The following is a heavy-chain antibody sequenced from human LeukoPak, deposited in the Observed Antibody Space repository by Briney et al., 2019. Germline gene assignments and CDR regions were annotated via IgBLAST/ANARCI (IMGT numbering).Heavy chain of an antibody. CDR3: ARDPTRVTNGFDI. CDR2: ISYSEST. CDR1: DHPFSIQY. J-gene: IGHJ3*02. D-gene: IGHD4-17*01. Sequence: PSDTLSLICTVSDHPFSIQYWIWIRQPPGRALEWIGYISYSESTNYTPPPKTRATITVDTSKNQFSLTLSSVTTRDTPVYHWARDPTRVTNGFDIWGQGTMVSVP. V-gene: IGHV4-59*11.